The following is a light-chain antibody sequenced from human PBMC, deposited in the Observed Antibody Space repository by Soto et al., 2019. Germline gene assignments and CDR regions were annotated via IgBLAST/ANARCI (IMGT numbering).Light chain of an antibody. CDR2: RAS. Sequence: EIVMTQSTATRAVSPGETATLSCRASQSLSGNLAWYQQKPGQAPRLLLFRASTRATGVPARFSGSVSGTEFTLTISSLQSEDFAVYYCQHYNNWPTWTFGQGTKVDI. J-gene: IGKJ1*01. CDR3: QHYNNWPTWT. CDR1: QSLSGN. V-gene: IGKV3-15*01.